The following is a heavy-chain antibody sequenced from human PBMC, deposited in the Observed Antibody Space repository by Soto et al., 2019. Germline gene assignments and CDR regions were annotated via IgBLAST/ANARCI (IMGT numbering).Heavy chain of an antibody. CDR2: IKDDGSEK. V-gene: IGHV3-7*05. Sequence: EVQLVESGGGLVQPGGSLRLSCLASEFTFNTYWMNWVRQAPGRGLEWVANIKDDGSEKNYVDSVKGRFTISRDNAKNSLDLQMNRLGGEETAGYFCARDWGTPGRGSAVGYYYHYGMDVWGQGTTVTVSS. CDR1: EFTFNTYW. CDR3: ARDWGTPGRGSAVGYYYHYGMDV. D-gene: IGHD6-13*01. J-gene: IGHJ6*02.